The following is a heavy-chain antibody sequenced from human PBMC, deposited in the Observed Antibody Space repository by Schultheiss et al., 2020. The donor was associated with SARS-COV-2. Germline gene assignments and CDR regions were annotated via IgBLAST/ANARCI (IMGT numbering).Heavy chain of an antibody. V-gene: IGHV4-34*01. J-gene: IGHJ6*02. CDR1: GGSFSGYY. CDR3: ARRQFYYYGMDV. CDR2: INHSGST. D-gene: IGHD5-24*01. Sequence: SQTLSLTCAVYGGSFSGYYWSWIRQPPGKGLEWIGEINHSGSTNYNPSLKSRLSISVDTSKNQFSLNLTAVTAADTAVYYCARRQFYYYGMDVWGQGTTVTVSS.